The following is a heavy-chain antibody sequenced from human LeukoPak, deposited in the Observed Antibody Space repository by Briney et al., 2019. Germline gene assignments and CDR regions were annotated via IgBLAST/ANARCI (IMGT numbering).Heavy chain of an antibody. V-gene: IGHV4-34*01. J-gene: IGHJ4*02. CDR2: INHSGST. CDR3: ARGRGASYYEFDY. D-gene: IGHD1-26*01. Sequence: SETLSLTCAVYGGSFSGCYWSWIRQPPGKGLEWIGEINHSGSTNYNPSLKSRVTIPVDTSKNQFSLKLSSATAADTAVYYCARGRGASYYEFDYWGQGTLVTVSS. CDR1: GGSFSGCY.